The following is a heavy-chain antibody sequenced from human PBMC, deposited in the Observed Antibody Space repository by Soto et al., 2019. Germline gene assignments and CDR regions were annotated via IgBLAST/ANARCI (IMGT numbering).Heavy chain of an antibody. CDR1: GFTFSSYA. V-gene: IGHV3-23*01. J-gene: IGHJ4*02. CDR2: ISGSGGST. CDR3: AKGRYDILTGYHTPFEY. D-gene: IGHD3-9*01. Sequence: PGWSLRLSCAASGFTFSSYAMSLVRQAPGKGLEWASSISGSGGSTYYADSVKGRFTISRGNSKNTLYLQMNSLRAEDTAVYYCAKGRYDILTGYHTPFEYWGEGTLVPVSS.